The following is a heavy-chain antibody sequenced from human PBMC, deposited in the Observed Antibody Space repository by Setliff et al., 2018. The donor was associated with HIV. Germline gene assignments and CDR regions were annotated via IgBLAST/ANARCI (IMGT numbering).Heavy chain of an antibody. V-gene: IGHV4-34*01. D-gene: IGHD3-22*01. Sequence: KASETLSLTCAVYGGSLSGYHWSWIRQSPEKGLEWIGEINHNGSTNYNPSLKSRVTISVDTSKTQFSLKLRSVTAADTAIYYCARSDLDNGSGYFDYYSYYMDVWGRGTTVTVSS. CDR2: INHNGST. CDR3: ARSDLDNGSGYFDYYSYYMDV. J-gene: IGHJ6*03. CDR1: GGSLSGYH.